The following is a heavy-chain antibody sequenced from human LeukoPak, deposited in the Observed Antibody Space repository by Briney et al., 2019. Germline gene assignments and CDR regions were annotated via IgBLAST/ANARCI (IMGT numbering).Heavy chain of an antibody. D-gene: IGHD1-1*01. CDR2: IYYSGST. V-gene: IGHV4-39*01. Sequence: SETLSLTCTVSGGSISSSSYYWGWIRQPPGKGLEWIGSIYYSGSTYYNPSLKSRVTISVDTSKNQFSLKLSSVTAAGTAVYYCARGPGTLHYWGQGTLVTVSS. CDR3: ARGPGTLHY. J-gene: IGHJ4*02. CDR1: GGSISSSSYY.